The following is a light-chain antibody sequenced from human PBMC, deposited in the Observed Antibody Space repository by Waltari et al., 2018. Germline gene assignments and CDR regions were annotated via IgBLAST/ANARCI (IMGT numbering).Light chain of an antibody. CDR2: SAA. CDR3: QHYINWLWT. J-gene: IGKJ1*01. CDR1: QSVRSN. Sequence: EIFMTQSPATLSVSLGERATLSCRASQSVRSNYVAWYQQTPGQAPRLLISSAASRATGFPARFSGSGSVTEFTLTVSNMQSEDCAVYYCQHYINWLWTFGQGTKVAI. V-gene: IGKV3-15*01.